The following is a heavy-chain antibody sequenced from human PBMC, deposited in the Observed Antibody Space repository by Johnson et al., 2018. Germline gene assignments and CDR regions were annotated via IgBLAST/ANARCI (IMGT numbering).Heavy chain of an antibody. CDR2: IWSNGNRK. D-gene: IGHD4-17*01. CDR3: AKDASTTVSLDYHYGMDI. V-gene: IGHV3-33*06. J-gene: IGHJ6*02. Sequence: QVQLVQSGGGVVQPGRSLRLSCAASGFIFSSYGMHWVRQAPGKGLEWVAVIWSNGNRKYYRDSVKDRFTISRDNSKNTLYLQMNSLRAEDTAVYYSAKDASTTVSLDYHYGMDIWGQGTTVTVSS. CDR1: GFIFSSYG.